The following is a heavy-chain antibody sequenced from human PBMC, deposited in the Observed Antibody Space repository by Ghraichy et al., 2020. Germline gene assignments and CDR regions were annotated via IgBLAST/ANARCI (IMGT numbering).Heavy chain of an antibody. CDR2: INHSGST. CDR3: ARRGSPSFDY. V-gene: IGHV4-34*01. Sequence: SETLSLTCAVYGGSFSGYYWSWIRQPPGKGLEWIGEINHSGSTNYNPSLKSRVTISVDTSKNQFSLKLSSVTAADTAVYYCARRGSPSFDYWGQGTLVTVSS. CDR1: GGSFSGYY. J-gene: IGHJ4*02. D-gene: IGHD3-10*01.